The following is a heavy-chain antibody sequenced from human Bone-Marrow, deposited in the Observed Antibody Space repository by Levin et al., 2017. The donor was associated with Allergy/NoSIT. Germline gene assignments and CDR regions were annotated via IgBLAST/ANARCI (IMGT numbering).Heavy chain of an antibody. V-gene: IGHV3-9*01. J-gene: IGHJ6*02. D-gene: IGHD6-19*01. CDR1: GFIFDDHA. Sequence: PGGSLRLSCTASGFIFDDHAMHWVRQVPGKGLEWVSGISWNSGMIGYADSVKGRFTISRDNAKNSLYLQMNSLRPEDTALYSCARDFIPVPGLRNYYYGLDVWGQGTTVTVSS. CDR2: ISWNSGMI. CDR3: ARDFIPVPGLRNYYYGLDV.